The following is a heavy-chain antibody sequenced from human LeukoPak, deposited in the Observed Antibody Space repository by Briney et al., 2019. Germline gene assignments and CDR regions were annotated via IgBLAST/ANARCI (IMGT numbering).Heavy chain of an antibody. CDR1: GDSISNYY. D-gene: IGHD5-24*01. CDR3: ARGRDEYKTGY. V-gene: IGHV4-59*01. J-gene: IGHJ4*02. Sequence: SETLSLTCTVSGDSISNYYWSWIRQPPGKGLDWIGYIFYSGSTNYNPSLKSRVTMSVDTSKNQFFLRLSSVTAADTAVYYCARGRDEYKTGYWGQGTLVTVSS. CDR2: IFYSGST.